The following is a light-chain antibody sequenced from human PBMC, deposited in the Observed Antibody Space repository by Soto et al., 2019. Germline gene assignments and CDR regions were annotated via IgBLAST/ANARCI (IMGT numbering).Light chain of an antibody. Sequence: IGLTQSPGTLSLSPGERATLSCRASQSVSSSYLAWYQQKPGHAPRLLIYGASSRATGIPDRFSGSGSVTDFTLTINRLELEDVAVYYCHQYGSSPYTFGQGTKLEI. CDR2: GAS. V-gene: IGKV3-20*01. CDR1: QSVSSSY. CDR3: HQYGSSPYT. J-gene: IGKJ2*01.